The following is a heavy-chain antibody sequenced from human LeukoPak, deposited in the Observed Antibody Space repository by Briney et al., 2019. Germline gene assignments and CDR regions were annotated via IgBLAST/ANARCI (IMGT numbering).Heavy chain of an antibody. J-gene: IGHJ5*02. CDR3: ARKTMIVVVNWFDP. Sequence: SETLSLTCAVYGGSFSGYYWSWIRQPPGKGLEWIGEINHSGSTNYNPSLKSRVTISVDTSKNQFPLKLSSVTAADTAVYYCARKTMIVVVNWFDPWGQGTLVTVSS. CDR1: GGSFSGYY. CDR2: INHSGST. D-gene: IGHD3-22*01. V-gene: IGHV4-34*01.